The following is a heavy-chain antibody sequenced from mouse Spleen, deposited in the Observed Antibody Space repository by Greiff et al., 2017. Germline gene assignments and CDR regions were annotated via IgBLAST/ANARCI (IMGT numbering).Heavy chain of an antibody. CDR2: IYPRSGNT. D-gene: IGHD1-1*01. CDR1: GYTFTSYG. CDR3: ARDYYGSSYYFDY. Sequence: QVQLQQSGAELARPGASVKLSCKASGYTFTSYGISWVKQRTGQGLEWIGEIYPRSGNTYYNEKFKGKATLTADKSSSTAYMELRSLTSEDSAVYFCARDYYGSSYYFDYWGQGTTLAVSS. J-gene: IGHJ2*01. V-gene: IGHV1-81*01.